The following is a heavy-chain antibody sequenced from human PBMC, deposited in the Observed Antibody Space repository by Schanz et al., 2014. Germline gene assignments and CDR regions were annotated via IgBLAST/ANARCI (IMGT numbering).Heavy chain of an antibody. CDR1: GFIFSNYG. D-gene: IGHD4-17*01. CDR3: ARPRFDYGEVDY. Sequence: EQLVESGGGLVKPGGSLRLSCAASGFIFSNYGMHWVRQAPGKGLEWVANIKQDGSEKYYVDAVKGRFTISRDRFQNTLYLRMSSLRAEDTAVYYCARPRFDYGEVDYWGQGTLVTVSS. CDR2: IKQDGSEK. J-gene: IGHJ4*02. V-gene: IGHV3-7*01.